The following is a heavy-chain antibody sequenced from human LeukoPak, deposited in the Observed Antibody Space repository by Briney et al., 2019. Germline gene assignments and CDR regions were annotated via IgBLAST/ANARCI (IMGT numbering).Heavy chain of an antibody. CDR2: IYSGGST. Sequence: GGSLRLSCAVSGFTVSSNYMNWVRQAPGKGLEWASVIYSGGSTYYADSVKGRFTISRDNSKNTLYLQMNSLRAEDTAVYYCARGGDINGSPFDYWGQGTLVTVSS. CDR3: ARGGDINGSPFDY. D-gene: IGHD3-22*01. J-gene: IGHJ4*02. V-gene: IGHV3-53*01. CDR1: GFTVSSNY.